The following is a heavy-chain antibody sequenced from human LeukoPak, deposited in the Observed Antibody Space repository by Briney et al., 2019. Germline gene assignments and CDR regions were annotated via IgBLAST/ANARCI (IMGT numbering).Heavy chain of an antibody. CDR3: ASMAVGGADFDY. V-gene: IGHV3-11*04. D-gene: IGHD3-10*01. Sequence: GGSLRLSCAASGFTFSDYYMSWIRQAPGKGLEWVSYISSSGSTIYYADSVKGRFTISRDNAKNSLYLQMNSLRAKDTAVYYCASMAVGGADFDYWGQGTLVTVSS. J-gene: IGHJ4*02. CDR2: ISSSGSTI. CDR1: GFTFSDYY.